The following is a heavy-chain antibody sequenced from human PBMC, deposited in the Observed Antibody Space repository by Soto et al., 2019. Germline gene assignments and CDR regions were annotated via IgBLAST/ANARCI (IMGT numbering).Heavy chain of an antibody. D-gene: IGHD2-8*01. Sequence: EEQLVESGGGLVQPGGSLRLSCAASGFTFSSYCMHWVRQAPGKGLVWVSRINPGGSITAYADSVKGRFTISRDNAKNTLYLQINSLRGDDTAVYYCARVPTGKYGVGNYWAQGTLVTVSS. CDR2: INPGGSIT. CDR1: GFTFSSYC. V-gene: IGHV3-74*01. J-gene: IGHJ4*02. CDR3: ARVPTGKYGVGNY.